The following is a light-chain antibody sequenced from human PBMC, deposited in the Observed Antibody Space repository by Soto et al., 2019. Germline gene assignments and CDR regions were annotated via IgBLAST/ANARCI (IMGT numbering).Light chain of an antibody. Sequence: EIVLTQSPRTLPLSPGERATLSCRASQSLRSTSLAWYQQKPGQAPRLLISGASTRAADIPDRFSGSGSGTDFTLTIGRLEPEDLAVYYCQQYDSSPLTFGQGTKVDIK. V-gene: IGKV3-20*01. CDR3: QQYDSSPLT. J-gene: IGKJ1*01. CDR2: GAS. CDR1: QSLRSTS.